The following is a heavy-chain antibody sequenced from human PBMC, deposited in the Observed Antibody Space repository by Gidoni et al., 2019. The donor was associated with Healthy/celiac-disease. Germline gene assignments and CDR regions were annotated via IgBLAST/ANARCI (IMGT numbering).Heavy chain of an antibody. CDR2: VDPEDGET. Sequence: EVQLVQSGAEVKKPGATVKISCKVSGYTFTDYYMHWVQQAPGKGLEWMGLVDPEDGETIYAEKFQGRVTITADTSTDTAYMELSSLRSEDTAVYYCATDQGRGGYGGYAWRDAFDIWGQGTMVTVSS. D-gene: IGHD5-12*01. V-gene: IGHV1-69-2*01. CDR1: GYTFTDYY. J-gene: IGHJ3*02. CDR3: ATDQGRGGYGGYAWRDAFDI.